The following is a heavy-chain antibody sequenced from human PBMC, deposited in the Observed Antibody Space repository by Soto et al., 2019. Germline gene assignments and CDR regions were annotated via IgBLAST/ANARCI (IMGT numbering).Heavy chain of an antibody. CDR1: GGTFSSYA. Sequence: SVKVSCKASGGTFSSYAISWVRQAPGQGLEWMGGIIPIFGTANYAQKFQGRVTITADESTSTAYMELSSLRSEDMAVYYCARSWSGYYTATGCWFDPWGQGTLVTVSS. V-gene: IGHV1-69*13. D-gene: IGHD3-3*01. CDR3: ARSWSGYYTATGCWFDP. J-gene: IGHJ5*02. CDR2: IIPIFGTA.